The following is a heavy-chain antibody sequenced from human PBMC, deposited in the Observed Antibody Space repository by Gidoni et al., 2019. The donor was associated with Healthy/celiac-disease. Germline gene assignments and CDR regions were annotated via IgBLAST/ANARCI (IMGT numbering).Heavy chain of an antibody. D-gene: IGHD6-13*01. Sequence: QVQLQESGPGLVKPSETLSLTCTVSGGSISSYYWSWIRQPPGKGLEWIGYIYYSGSTNYNPSLKSRVTISVDTSKNQFSLKLSSVTAADTAVYYCARELEEAAAVDYWGQGTLVTVSS. CDR2: IYYSGST. CDR3: ARELEEAAAVDY. CDR1: GGSISSYY. V-gene: IGHV4-59*01. J-gene: IGHJ4*02.